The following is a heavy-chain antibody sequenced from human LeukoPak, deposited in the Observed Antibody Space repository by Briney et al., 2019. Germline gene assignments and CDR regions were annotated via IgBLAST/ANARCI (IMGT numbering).Heavy chain of an antibody. Sequence: ASVKVSCKASGYTFTSYYMHWVRQAPGQGLEWMGIINPSGGSTSYAQKFQGRVTMTRDMSTSTVYMELSSLRSEDTAVYYCAGDMGGYYYYYYMDVWGKGTTVTVSS. CDR2: INPSGGST. CDR3: AGDMGGYYYYYYMDV. J-gene: IGHJ6*03. D-gene: IGHD3-10*01. CDR1: GYTFTSYY. V-gene: IGHV1-46*01.